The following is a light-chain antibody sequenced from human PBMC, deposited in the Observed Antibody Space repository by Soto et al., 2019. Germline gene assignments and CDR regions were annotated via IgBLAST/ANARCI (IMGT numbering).Light chain of an antibody. V-gene: IGKV3-20*01. CDR2: GAS. CDR3: HQYGSSAPYT. CDR1: QSVTSTY. J-gene: IGKJ2*01. Sequence: EIVLTQSPGTLSLSPGERATLSCRASQSVTSTYLAWYQQKPGQAPRLLIYGASSRATGIPDRFSGSGSGTDFTLTISRLEPEDFAMYYCHQYGSSAPYTFGQGTKLEIK.